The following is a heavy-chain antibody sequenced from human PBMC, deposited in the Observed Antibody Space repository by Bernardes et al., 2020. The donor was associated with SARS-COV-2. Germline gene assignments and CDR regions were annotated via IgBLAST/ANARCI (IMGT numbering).Heavy chain of an antibody. V-gene: IGHV1-46*03. Sequence: ASVKVSCKASGFTFTSYSAHWVRQAPGQGLEWMGMINPSGSSTSYAQRFQGSVTVTRDTSTSTIYMELSSLRSDDTAVYYCAVSWGDFHWGGRRYFDSWGQGTLVTVSS. D-gene: IGHD7-27*01. J-gene: IGHJ4*02. CDR3: AVSWGDFHWGGRRYFDS. CDR1: GFTFTSYS. CDR2: INPSGSST.